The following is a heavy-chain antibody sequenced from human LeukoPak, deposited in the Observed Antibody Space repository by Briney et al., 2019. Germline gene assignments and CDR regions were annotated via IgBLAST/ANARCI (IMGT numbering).Heavy chain of an antibody. CDR2: IIPILGIA. CDR1: GGTFSSYA. CDR3: ARILTTRGVTTSYYYYYGMDV. Sequence: SVKVSCKASGGTFSSYAISWVRQAPGQGLEWMGRIIPILGIANYAQKFQGRVTITADKSTSTAYMELSSLRPEDTAVYYCARILTTRGVTTSYYYYYGMDVWGQGTTVTVSS. D-gene: IGHD3-10*01. V-gene: IGHV1-69*04. J-gene: IGHJ6*02.